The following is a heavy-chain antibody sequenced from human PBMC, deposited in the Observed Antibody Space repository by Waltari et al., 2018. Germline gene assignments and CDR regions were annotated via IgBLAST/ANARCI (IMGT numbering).Heavy chain of an antibody. Sequence: QVQLQESGPGLVKPSETLSLTCTVSGGSISSYYWIWSRQPPGKGLEWIGYIYYSGSTNYNPSLKSRVTISVDTSKNQFSLKLSSVTAADTAGDYWARHPEEYWYFDLWGRGTLVTVSS. CDR1: GGSISSYY. CDR2: IYYSGST. V-gene: IGHV4-59*01. CDR3: ARHPEEYWYFDL. J-gene: IGHJ2*01.